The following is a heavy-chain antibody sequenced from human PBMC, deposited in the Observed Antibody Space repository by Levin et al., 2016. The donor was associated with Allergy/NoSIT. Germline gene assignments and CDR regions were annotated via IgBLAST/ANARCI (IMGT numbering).Heavy chain of an antibody. V-gene: IGHV4-39*01. D-gene: IGHD3-22*01. J-gene: IGHJ5*02. CDR3: ARLSYYYDTSYRSFDP. CDR2: IYYSGST. Sequence: WIRQPQEGLEWIGRIYYSGSTYYNPSLKSRVTISVDTSKNQFSLKLSSVTAADTAVYYCARLSYYYDTSYRSFDPWGQGTLVTVSS.